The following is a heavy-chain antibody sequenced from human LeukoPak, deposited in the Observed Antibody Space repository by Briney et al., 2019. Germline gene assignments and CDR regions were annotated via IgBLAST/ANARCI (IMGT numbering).Heavy chain of an antibody. Sequence: GGFLRLSCAASGFTFSSYSMNWVRQAPGKGLEWVSSISSSSSYIYYADSVKGRFTISRDNAKNSLYLQMNSLRAEDTAVYYCARVGASSGWPFDYWGQGTLVTVSS. J-gene: IGHJ4*02. D-gene: IGHD6-19*01. CDR1: GFTFSSYS. CDR3: ARVGASSGWPFDY. CDR2: ISSSSSYI. V-gene: IGHV3-21*01.